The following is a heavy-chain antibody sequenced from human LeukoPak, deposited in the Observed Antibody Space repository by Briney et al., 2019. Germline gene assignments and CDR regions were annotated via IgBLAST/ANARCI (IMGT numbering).Heavy chain of an antibody. V-gene: IGHV1-18*01. Sequence: ASVKVSCKASGYTFTSYGISWVRQAPGQGLEWMGWISAYNGNTNYAQKLQGRVTMTTDTSTSTAYMELRSLRSDDTAVYYCARDPMPHDYDFWSGQLGDYWGQGTLVTVSS. CDR2: ISAYNGNT. CDR1: GYTFTSYG. D-gene: IGHD3-3*01. CDR3: ARDPMPHDYDFWSGQLGDY. J-gene: IGHJ4*02.